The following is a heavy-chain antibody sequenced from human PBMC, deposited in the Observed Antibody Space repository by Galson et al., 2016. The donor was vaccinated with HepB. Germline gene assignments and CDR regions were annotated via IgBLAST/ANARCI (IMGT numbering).Heavy chain of an antibody. CDR2: INGDGSST. V-gene: IGHV3-74*01. J-gene: IGHJ4*02. CDR1: GFSFSSYW. CDR3: ARRDIPMANDY. D-gene: IGHD5-18*01. Sequence: SLRLSCAASGFSFSSYWMHWVRQAPGKGLVWVSRINGDGSSTSYADYVKGRFTISRDNAKNTLYLQMNSLRAEDTAVYFCARRDIPMANDYWGKDVLVTDSS.